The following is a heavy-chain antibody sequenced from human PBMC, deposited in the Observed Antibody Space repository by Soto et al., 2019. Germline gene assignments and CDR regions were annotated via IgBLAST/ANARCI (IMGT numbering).Heavy chain of an antibody. V-gene: IGHV1-3*01. Sequence: ASVKVSCKASGYTFTSYAMHWLRQAPGQRLEWMGWINAGNGNTKYSQKFQGRVTITRDTSASTAYMELSSLRSEDTAVYYCASGYSYGLQLFDPWGQGTLVTVSS. J-gene: IGHJ5*02. CDR3: ASGYSYGLQLFDP. D-gene: IGHD5-18*01. CDR1: GYTFTSYA. CDR2: INAGNGNT.